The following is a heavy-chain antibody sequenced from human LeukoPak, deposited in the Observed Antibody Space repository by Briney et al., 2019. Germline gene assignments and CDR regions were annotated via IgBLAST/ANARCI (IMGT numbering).Heavy chain of an antibody. J-gene: IGHJ4*02. CDR3: ARDPGGFSGYNFGFDY. CDR1: GYTFTGYY. CDR2: INPNSGGT. D-gene: IGHD5-24*01. Sequence: ASVKVSCKASGYTFTGYYMHWVRQAPGQGLEWMGWINPNSGGTNYAQKFQGRVTMTRDTSIGTAYMELSRLRSDDTAVYYCARDPGGFSGYNFGFDYWGQGTLVTVSS. V-gene: IGHV1-2*02.